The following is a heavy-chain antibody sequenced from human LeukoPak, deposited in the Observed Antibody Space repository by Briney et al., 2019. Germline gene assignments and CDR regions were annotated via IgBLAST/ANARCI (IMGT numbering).Heavy chain of an antibody. V-gene: IGHV1-18*01. CDR1: GYTFTSYG. CDR3: ARAQSIAVAGGYFDY. Sequence: GASVKVSCKASGYTFTSYGISWVRQAPGQGLEWMGWISAYNGNTNYAQKLQGRVTMTTDTSTSTAYMELRSLRSDDTAVCYCARAQSIAVAGGYFDYWGQGTLVTVSS. J-gene: IGHJ4*02. D-gene: IGHD6-19*01. CDR2: ISAYNGNT.